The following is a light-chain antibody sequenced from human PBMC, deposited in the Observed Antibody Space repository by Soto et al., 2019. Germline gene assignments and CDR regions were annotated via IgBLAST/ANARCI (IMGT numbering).Light chain of an antibody. CDR3: MQALQTPPT. J-gene: IGKJ5*01. CDR1: QSLLHSNGYNY. CDR2: LGS. V-gene: IGKV2-28*01. Sequence: DIVMTQSPLSLPVTSGEPASISCRSSQSLLHSNGYNYLDWYLQKPGQSPELLIYLGSNRASGVPDRFSGSGSGTDFTLKISTVEAEDVGVYYCMQALQTPPTFGQGTRLEIK.